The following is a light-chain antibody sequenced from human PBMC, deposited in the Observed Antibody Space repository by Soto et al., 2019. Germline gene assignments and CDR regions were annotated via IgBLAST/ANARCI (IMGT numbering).Light chain of an antibody. CDR2: GVT. V-gene: IGLV2-8*01. Sequence: QPALTQPPSASGSPGQSVTFSCTGTSSDVGRYDYVSWYQQHPGKAPKLLIYGVTKRPSGVPDRFSGSKSGNTASLTVSGLQAEDEAYYYCNSYAGSNIYVFGTGTKLTVL. CDR3: NSYAGSNIYV. J-gene: IGLJ1*01. CDR1: SSDVGRYDY.